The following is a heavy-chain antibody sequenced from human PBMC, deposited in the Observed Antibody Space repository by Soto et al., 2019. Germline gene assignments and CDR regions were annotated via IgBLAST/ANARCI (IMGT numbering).Heavy chain of an antibody. CDR3: TRRGRESANWFDP. Sequence: QVQLAQSGAEVKTPGSSVKVSCKASGGSFNSFSIDWVRQAPGQGLEWMGGIIPMSGRPNYAQRFQGRVTFSADKSTNAVYMEVNRLTYEDTAVYYCTRRGRESANWFDPWGQGTLVTVSS. CDR2: IIPMSGRP. CDR1: GGSFNSFS. J-gene: IGHJ5*02. V-gene: IGHV1-69*06.